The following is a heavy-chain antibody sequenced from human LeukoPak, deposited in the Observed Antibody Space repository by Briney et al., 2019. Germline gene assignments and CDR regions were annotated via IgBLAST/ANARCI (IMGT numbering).Heavy chain of an antibody. V-gene: IGHV4-34*01. D-gene: IGHD2-2*01. CDR3: ARRLGGYCASASCSHVDY. CDR2: INYSGSV. CDR1: GESLSGYY. J-gene: IGHJ4*02. Sequence: SETLSLTCAVYGESLSGYYWSWIRQPPGKGLEWIGEINYSGSVSYNPSLMSRVAISVDTSKNQFSLKMSSVTAADTAMYFCARRLGGYCASASCSHVDYWGQGTLVTVSS.